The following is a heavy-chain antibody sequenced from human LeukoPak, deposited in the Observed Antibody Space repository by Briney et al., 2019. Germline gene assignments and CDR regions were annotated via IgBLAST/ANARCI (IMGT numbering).Heavy chain of an antibody. Sequence: ASVKVSCKASGYTFTGYYMHWVRQAPGQGLEWMGWINPNSGGTNYAQKFQGRVTMTRDTSISTAYMELSRLRSDDTAVYYCARGLYCSSTSGYTNYYYYMDVWGKGTTVTVSS. V-gene: IGHV1-2*02. D-gene: IGHD2-2*02. CDR2: INPNSGGT. J-gene: IGHJ6*03. CDR1: GYTFTGYY. CDR3: ARGLYCSSTSGYTNYYYYMDV.